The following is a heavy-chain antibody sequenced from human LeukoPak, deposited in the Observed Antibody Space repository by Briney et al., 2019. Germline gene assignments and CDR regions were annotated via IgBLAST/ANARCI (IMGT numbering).Heavy chain of an antibody. Sequence: PGRSLRLSCAASGFTFDDYAMHWVRQAPGKGLEWVSGISWNSGSIGYADSVKGRFTISRDNAKNSLYLQMNSLRAEDTALYYCAKDMSGGPLWFGDRLKGDAFDIRGQGTMVTVSS. D-gene: IGHD3-10*01. J-gene: IGHJ3*02. CDR3: AKDMSGGPLWFGDRLKGDAFDI. V-gene: IGHV3-9*01. CDR2: ISWNSGSI. CDR1: GFTFDDYA.